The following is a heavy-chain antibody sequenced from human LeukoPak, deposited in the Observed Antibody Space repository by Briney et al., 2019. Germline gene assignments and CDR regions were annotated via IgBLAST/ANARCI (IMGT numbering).Heavy chain of an antibody. CDR1: GFTFSNYA. CDR3: AKDYSGSYYLIDF. J-gene: IGHJ4*02. Sequence: GGSLRLSCAASGFTFSNYAMSWVRQAPGKGLEWVSAISGSGGGTYYADSVKGRLTISRDTSKNTLYLQMNSLRAEDTAIYYCAKDYSGSYYLIDFWGQGTLVTVSS. CDR2: ISGSGGGT. V-gene: IGHV3-23*01. D-gene: IGHD1-26*01.